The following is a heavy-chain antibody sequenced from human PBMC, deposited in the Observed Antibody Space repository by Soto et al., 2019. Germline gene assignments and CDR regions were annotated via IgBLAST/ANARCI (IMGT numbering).Heavy chain of an antibody. D-gene: IGHD2-2*01. V-gene: IGHV4-59*08. J-gene: IGHJ6*04. CDR3: ARLGNVPAAMWIRDV. CDR2: IYYSGST. Sequence: SQTLSLTCTVSGGSISSYYWSWIRQPPGKGLEWIGYIYYSGSTNYNPSLKSRVTISVDTSKNQFSLKLSSVTAADTAVYYCARLGNVPAAMWIRDVWGKGTTVTVSS. CDR1: GGSISSYY.